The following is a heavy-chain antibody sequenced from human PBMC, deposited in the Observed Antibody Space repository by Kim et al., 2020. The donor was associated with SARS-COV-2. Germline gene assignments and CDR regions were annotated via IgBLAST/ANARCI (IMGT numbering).Heavy chain of an antibody. Sequence: GGSLRLSCAASGFTFSSYAMHWVRQAPGKGLEWVAVISYDGSNKYYADSVKGRFTISRDNSKNTLYLQMNSLRAEDTAVYYCARGDYYGSGTMAYYFDY. CDR1: GFTFSSYA. CDR2: ISYDGSNK. V-gene: IGHV3-30*04. J-gene: IGHJ4*01. CDR3: ARGDYYGSGTMAYYFDY. D-gene: IGHD3-10*01.